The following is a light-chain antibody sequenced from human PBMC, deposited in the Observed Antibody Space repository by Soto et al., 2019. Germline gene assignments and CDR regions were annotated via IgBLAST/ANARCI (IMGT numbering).Light chain of an antibody. V-gene: IGKV3-20*01. J-gene: IGKJ4*01. CDR1: QSVSSNY. Sequence: IVLTHAPGTLSFSPGEIATLSFRASQSVSSNYLAWYQQKPGQAPRLLIYGASTRATGIPDRFSGSGSGTDFTHTISRLEPEDFAVYYCQQYGNSPPITFGGGTKVDIK. CDR2: GAS. CDR3: QQYGNSPPIT.